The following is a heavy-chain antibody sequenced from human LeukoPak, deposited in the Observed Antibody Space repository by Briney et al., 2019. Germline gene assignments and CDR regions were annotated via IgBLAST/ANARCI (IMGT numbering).Heavy chain of an antibody. V-gene: IGHV1-69*04. Sequence: GDSVKVSCKASGGTFSSYAISWVRQAPGQGLEWMGRIIPILGIANYAQKFQGRVTVTRDTSTSTVYMDLSSLSSEDTAVYYCVREDAHTYYFDFWGPGTLVTVSS. CDR1: GGTFSSYA. CDR3: VREDAHTYYFDF. CDR2: IIPILGIA. D-gene: IGHD2-2*01. J-gene: IGHJ4*02.